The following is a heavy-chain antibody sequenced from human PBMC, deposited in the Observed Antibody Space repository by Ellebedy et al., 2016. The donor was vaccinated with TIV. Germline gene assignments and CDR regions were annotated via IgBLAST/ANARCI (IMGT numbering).Heavy chain of an antibody. V-gene: IGHV2-70*04. CDR2: VDWDDDK. Sequence: SGPTLVKPTQTLTLTCTFSGFSLTTTGMRITWIRQPPGKALEWLARVDWDDDKFYSTSLKTRLTISKDTSKNQVVLTMTNMDPVDTATYYCARMLGRMRYFDLWGRGTLVTVSS. CDR1: GFSLTTTGMR. CDR3: ARMLGRMRYFDL. D-gene: IGHD1-26*01. J-gene: IGHJ2*01.